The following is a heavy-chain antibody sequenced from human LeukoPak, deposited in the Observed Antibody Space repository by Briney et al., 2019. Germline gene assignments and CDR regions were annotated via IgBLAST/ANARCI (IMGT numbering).Heavy chain of an antibody. D-gene: IGHD1-26*01. Sequence: PSETLSLTCAVSGGSISSGGYSWSWIRQPPGKGLEWIGRIYTSGSTNYNPSLKSRVTISVDTSKNQFSLKLSSVTAADTAVYYCARDGGGSWAFGYWGQGTLVTVSS. CDR1: GGSISSGGYS. J-gene: IGHJ4*02. CDR2: IYTSGST. CDR3: ARDGGGSWAFGY. V-gene: IGHV4-61*02.